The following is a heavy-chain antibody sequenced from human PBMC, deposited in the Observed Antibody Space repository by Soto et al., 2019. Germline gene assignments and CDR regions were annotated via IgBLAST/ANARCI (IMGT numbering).Heavy chain of an antibody. D-gene: IGHD4-17*01. J-gene: IGHJ4*02. Sequence: SETLSLTCTVAGGSITTNYWSWIRQPPGKGLEWIGYIYYSGSTNYNPSLKSRVTISVDTSKNQFSLKLSSVTAADTAVYYCARGNDYGDYYFDYWGQGTLVTVSS. CDR3: ARGNDYGDYYFDY. V-gene: IGHV4-59*01. CDR1: GGSITTNY. CDR2: IYYSGST.